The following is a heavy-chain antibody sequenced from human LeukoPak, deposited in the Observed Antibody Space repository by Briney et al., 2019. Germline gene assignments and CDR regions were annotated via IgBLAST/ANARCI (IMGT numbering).Heavy chain of an antibody. CDR2: INTNGSPT. J-gene: IGHJ4*02. CDR3: AKDIGYYYYGSGNFDY. V-gene: IGHV3-74*01. Sequence: GGSLRLSCAASGFTFSSYWMHWVRQAPGKGLVWVARINTNGSPTQYADSVKGRFTISRDNAKNSLYLQMNSLRAEDTALYYCAKDIGYYYYGSGNFDYWGQGTLVTVSS. D-gene: IGHD3-10*01. CDR1: GFTFSSYW.